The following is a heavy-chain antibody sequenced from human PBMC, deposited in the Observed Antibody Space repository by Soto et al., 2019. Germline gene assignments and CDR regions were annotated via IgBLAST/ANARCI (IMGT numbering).Heavy chain of an antibody. Sequence: QVQLVQSGAEVTTPGSSVKVSCKASGGSFNNYVISWVRQAPGQGLEWMGGISPSLGTLEYARKFQGRVTMTADKFTSTAYMELRGLRSEDTAMYYCAREGMYHYETKDYYPSTYGLDVWGQGTTVTVSS. V-gene: IGHV1-69*06. CDR3: AREGMYHYETKDYYPSTYGLDV. J-gene: IGHJ6*02. CDR2: ISPSLGTL. D-gene: IGHD3-16*01. CDR1: GGSFNNYV.